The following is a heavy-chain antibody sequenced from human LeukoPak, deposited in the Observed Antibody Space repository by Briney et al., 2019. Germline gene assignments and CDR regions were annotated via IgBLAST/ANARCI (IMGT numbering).Heavy chain of an antibody. V-gene: IGHV1-2*02. CDR2: LNPNSGGT. D-gene: IGHD3-10*01. J-gene: IGHJ4*02. CDR1: GYTFGGYY. Sequence: ASAKVSCKASGYTFGGYYVHWVRQAPGQGLEWMGWLNPNSGGTNYAQKFQGSVTMTRDTSINTAYMELSRLRSDDTAMYYCARAYGSGTNYKDYFDEWGQGTLVTVSS. CDR3: ARAYGSGTNYKDYFDE.